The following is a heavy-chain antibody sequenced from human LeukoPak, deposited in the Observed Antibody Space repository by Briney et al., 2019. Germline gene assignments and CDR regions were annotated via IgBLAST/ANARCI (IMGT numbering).Heavy chain of an antibody. CDR2: INPNSGGT. CDR3: ATEAYCGGDCSLYYFDY. CDR1: GYTFTGYY. Sequence: ASVKVSCKASGYTFTGYYMHGVRQAPGQGLEWMGWINPNSGGTNYAQKFQGRVTMTRDTSISTAYMELSRLRSDDTAVHYCATEAYCGGDCSLYYFDYWGQGTLVTVSS. D-gene: IGHD2-21*02. J-gene: IGHJ4*02. V-gene: IGHV1-2*02.